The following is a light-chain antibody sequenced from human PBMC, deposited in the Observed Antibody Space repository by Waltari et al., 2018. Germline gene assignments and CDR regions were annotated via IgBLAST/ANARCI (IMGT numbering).Light chain of an antibody. Sequence: DIVITQSPLSLPVTPGEPASISCRSSQSLLHSNGNTYVEWFLQQPGQSSKLLIYLTSRLASGVPDRFIGSGSGTDFTLKISRVEAEDVGIYYCMQDLQTPWTFGQGTRVEIK. V-gene: IGKV2-28*01. CDR2: LTS. CDR3: MQDLQTPWT. CDR1: QSLLHSNGNTY. J-gene: IGKJ1*01.